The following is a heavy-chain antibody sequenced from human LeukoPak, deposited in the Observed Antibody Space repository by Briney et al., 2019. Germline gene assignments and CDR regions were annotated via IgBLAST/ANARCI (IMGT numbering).Heavy chain of an antibody. D-gene: IGHD5-24*01. CDR1: GFTFSSYA. Sequence: GGSLRLSYAASGFTFSSYAMSWVRQAPGKGLEWVSAISGSGGSTYYADSVKGRFTTSRDNSKNTLYLQMNSLRAEDTAVYYCAKDRGGYNWNYWGQGTLVTVSS. CDR2: ISGSGGST. V-gene: IGHV3-23*01. J-gene: IGHJ4*02. CDR3: AKDRGGYNWNY.